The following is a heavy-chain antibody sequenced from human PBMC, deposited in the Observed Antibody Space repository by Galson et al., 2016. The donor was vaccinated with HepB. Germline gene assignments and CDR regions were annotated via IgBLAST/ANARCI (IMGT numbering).Heavy chain of an antibody. Sequence: PALVKPTQTLTLTCTLSGFSLSTSGVGVGWIRQPPGKALEWLALIYWDDDKRYTPSLKNRLTITKDTSKNQVVLTTTNMDPVDTATYYCDRYNSDWSWDCDLWGRGTLVTVSS. CDR1: GFSLSTSGVG. D-gene: IGHD6-19*01. CDR2: IYWDDDK. J-gene: IGHJ2*01. CDR3: DRYNSDWSWDCDL. V-gene: IGHV2-5*02.